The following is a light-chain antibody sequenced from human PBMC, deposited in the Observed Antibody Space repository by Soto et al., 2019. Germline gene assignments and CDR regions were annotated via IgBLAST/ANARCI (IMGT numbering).Light chain of an antibody. CDR2: DAS. Sequence: EIVMTQSPATLSVSPGGTATLSCRASQGLGSRLAWYQQKPGQGPRLLIYDASTRATGVPDRFSGSESETEFTLTISSRQSEDFAVYYCQHYHGCVKAFGQGTKLEIQ. CDR1: QGLGSR. V-gene: IGKV3-15*01. J-gene: IGKJ2*01. CDR3: QHYHGCVKA.